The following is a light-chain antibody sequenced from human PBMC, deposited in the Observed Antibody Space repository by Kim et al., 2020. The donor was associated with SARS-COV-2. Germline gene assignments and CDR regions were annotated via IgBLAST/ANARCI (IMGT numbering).Light chain of an antibody. CDR2: DVS. CDR3: SSYTSSSTYV. CDR1: SSDVGGYNY. Sequence: GQSSTISCTGTSSDVGGYNYVTWYQQHPGKAPNLMIYDVSELPSGVSNRFSGSKSGKTASLTISGLQAEDEADDYCSSYTSSSTYVFGTGTKVTVL. J-gene: IGLJ1*01. V-gene: IGLV2-14*04.